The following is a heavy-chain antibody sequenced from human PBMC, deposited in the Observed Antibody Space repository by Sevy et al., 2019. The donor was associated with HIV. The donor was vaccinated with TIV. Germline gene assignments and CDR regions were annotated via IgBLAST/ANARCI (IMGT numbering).Heavy chain of an antibody. D-gene: IGHD4-17*01. CDR2: IYPDDSDT. J-gene: IGHJ6*02. CDR1: GYTFTSYW. V-gene: IGHV5-51*01. Sequence: GESLKISCKGSGYTFTSYWIGWVRQMPGKGLEWMGIIYPDDSDTRYSPSFQGQVTISADKSISTAYLQWSSLKASDTAMYYCARHHASYGVREYYYYYGLDVWGQGTTVTVSS. CDR3: ARHHASYGVREYYYYYGLDV.